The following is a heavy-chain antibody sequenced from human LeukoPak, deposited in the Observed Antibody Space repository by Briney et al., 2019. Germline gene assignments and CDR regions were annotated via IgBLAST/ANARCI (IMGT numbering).Heavy chain of an antibody. CDR3: ARDRGSGSFDY. J-gene: IGHJ4*02. V-gene: IGHV3-21*01. CDR1: GFTFSSYS. CDR2: ISSSSSYI. D-gene: IGHD3-10*01. Sequence: TGGSLRLSCAASGFTFSSYSMNRVRQAPGKGLEWVSSISSSSSYIYYADSVKGRFTISRDNAKNSLYLQMNCLRAEDTAVYYCARDRGSGSFDYWGQGTLVTVSS.